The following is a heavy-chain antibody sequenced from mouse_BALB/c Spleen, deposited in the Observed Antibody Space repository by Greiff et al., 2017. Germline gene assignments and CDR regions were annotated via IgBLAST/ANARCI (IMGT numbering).Heavy chain of an antibody. CDR2: ISSGGST. V-gene: IGHV5-6-5*01. J-gene: IGHJ4*01. CDR1: GFTFSSYA. Sequence: DVKLQESGGGLVKPGGSLKLSCAASGFTFSSYAMSWVRQTPEKRLEWVASISSGGSTYYPDSVKGRFTISRDNARNILYLQMSSLRSEDTAMYYGASRGPYYAMDYWGQGTSVTVSS. CDR3: ASRGPYYAMDY.